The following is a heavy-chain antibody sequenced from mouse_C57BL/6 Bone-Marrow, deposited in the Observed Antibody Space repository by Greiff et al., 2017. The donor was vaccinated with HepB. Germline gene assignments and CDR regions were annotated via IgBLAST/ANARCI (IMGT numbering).Heavy chain of an antibody. Sequence: EVNVVESGGDLVKPGGSLKLSCAASGFTFSSYGMSWVRQTPDKRLEWVATISSGGSYTYYPDSVKGRFTISRDNAKNTLYLQMSSPQSEDAAMYYCASPHCGGYSYFDVWGTGTTVTVSS. J-gene: IGHJ1*03. CDR3: ASPHCGGYSYFDV. D-gene: IGHD1-1*02. CDR1: GFTFSSYG. CDR2: ISSGGSYT. V-gene: IGHV5-6*01.